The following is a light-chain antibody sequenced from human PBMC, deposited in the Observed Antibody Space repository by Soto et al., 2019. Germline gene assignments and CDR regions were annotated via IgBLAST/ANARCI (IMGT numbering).Light chain of an antibody. CDR2: DAS. J-gene: IGKJ4*01. CDR3: QQRGSWPLT. CDR1: QRVSSY. V-gene: IGKV3-11*01. Sequence: ETVLTQSPATLSLSPGERATLSCRASQRVSSYLAWYQQKPGQAPRLLIYDASNRATGIPTRFSGSGSGTDFTLTISSLEPEDFAVYYCQQRGSWPLTFGGGTKVEIK.